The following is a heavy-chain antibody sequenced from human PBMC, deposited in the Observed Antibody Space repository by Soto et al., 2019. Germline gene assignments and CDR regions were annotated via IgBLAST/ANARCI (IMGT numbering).Heavy chain of an antibody. Sequence: QVQLQQWGAGLLKPSETLSLTCAVYGGSFSGYYWSWIRQPPGKGLEWIGEINHSGSTTYNPSLKSRVTISVDTSKNQFSLKLSSVTAADTAVYYCARGRGYSSSWYVSYYYYGMDVWGQGTTDTVSS. CDR3: ARGRGYSSSWYVSYYYYGMDV. J-gene: IGHJ6*02. D-gene: IGHD6-13*01. V-gene: IGHV4-34*01. CDR1: GGSFSGYY. CDR2: INHSGST.